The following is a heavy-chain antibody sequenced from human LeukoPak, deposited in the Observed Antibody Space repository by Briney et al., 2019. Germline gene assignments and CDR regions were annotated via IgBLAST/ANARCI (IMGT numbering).Heavy chain of an antibody. CDR1: GFTFGSYE. CDR2: IGTIISTT. V-gene: IGHV3-48*03. Sequence: GGSLRLSCAVSGFTFGSYEMNWVRQAPGKGLEWVSYIGTIISTTYYADSVKGRFPVSRDDAKSSLYLQMSSLRAEDTAVYYCARNVYDLRGQWLVPGFDYWGQGTLVTVSS. D-gene: IGHD6-19*01. J-gene: IGHJ4*02. CDR3: ARNVYDLRGQWLVPGFDY.